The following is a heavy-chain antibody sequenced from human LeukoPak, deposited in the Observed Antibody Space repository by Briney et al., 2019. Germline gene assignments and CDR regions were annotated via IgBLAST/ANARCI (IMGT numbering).Heavy chain of an antibody. J-gene: IGHJ4*02. Sequence: SETLSLTCAVYGGSFSGYYWSWIRQPPGKGLEWIGEINHSGSTNYNPSLKSRVTISVDTSKNQFSPKLSSVTAADTAVYYCARGVDGYSYGSHFDYWGQGTLVTVSS. CDR3: ARGVDGYSYGSHFDY. CDR2: INHSGST. V-gene: IGHV4-34*01. CDR1: GGSFSGYY. D-gene: IGHD5-18*01.